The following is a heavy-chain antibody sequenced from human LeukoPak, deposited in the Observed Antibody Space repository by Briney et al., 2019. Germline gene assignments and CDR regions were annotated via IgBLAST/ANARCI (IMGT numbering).Heavy chain of an antibody. CDR1: GGSISSYY. CDR3: ARARGSYFPGWYFDL. J-gene: IGHJ2*01. CDR2: IYYSEST. V-gene: IGHV4-59*01. Sequence: PSETLSLTCTVSGGSISSYYWSWIRQPPGKGLEWIGYIYYSESTNYNPSLKSRVTISVDTSKNQFSLKLSSVTAADTAVYYCARARGSYFPGWYFDLWGRGTLVTVSS. D-gene: IGHD1-26*01.